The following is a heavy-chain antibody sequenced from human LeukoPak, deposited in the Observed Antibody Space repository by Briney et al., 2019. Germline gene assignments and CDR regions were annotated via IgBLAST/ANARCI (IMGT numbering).Heavy chain of an antibody. Sequence: SETLSLTCAVYSGSFRGYYWSWIRQPPGKGLEWIGEINHSGTTNYNPSLKSRATISVDTSKNQFSLKLTSVTAADTAVYYCARGRYYYDSSGYYYDNWFDPWGQGTLVTVSS. CDR3: ARGRYYYDSSGYYYDNWFDP. CDR1: SGSFRGYY. V-gene: IGHV4-34*01. J-gene: IGHJ5*02. CDR2: INHSGTT. D-gene: IGHD3-22*01.